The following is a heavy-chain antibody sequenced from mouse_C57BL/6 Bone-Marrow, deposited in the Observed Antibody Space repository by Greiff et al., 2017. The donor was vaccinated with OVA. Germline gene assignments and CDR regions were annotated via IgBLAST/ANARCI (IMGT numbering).Heavy chain of an antibody. CDR3: ARDGHGSSYDY. Sequence: QVQLQQPGAELVMPGASVKLSCKASGYTFTSYWMHWVKQRPGQGLEWIGEIDPSDSYTNYNQKFKGKSTLTVDKSSSTADMQLSSLTSEDSAVYYCARDGHGSSYDYWGQGTTLTVSS. CDR2: IDPSDSYT. D-gene: IGHD1-1*01. J-gene: IGHJ2*01. CDR1: GYTFTSYW. V-gene: IGHV1-69*01.